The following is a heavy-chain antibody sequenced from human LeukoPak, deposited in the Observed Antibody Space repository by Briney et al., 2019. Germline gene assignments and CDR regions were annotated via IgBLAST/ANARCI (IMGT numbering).Heavy chain of an antibody. D-gene: IGHD2/OR15-2a*01. CDR3: ARAHSIASYYYGVDV. J-gene: IGHJ6*02. Sequence: SGTLSLTCAVSGGSISSSHWWSWVRQPPGKGLEWIGEIYHNGGTHYNPSLKSRVTISVDKSKNQFSLKLNSVTAADTAVYYCARAHSIASYYYGVDVWGQGTTVTVSS. CDR2: IYHNGGT. CDR1: GGSISSSHW. V-gene: IGHV4-4*02.